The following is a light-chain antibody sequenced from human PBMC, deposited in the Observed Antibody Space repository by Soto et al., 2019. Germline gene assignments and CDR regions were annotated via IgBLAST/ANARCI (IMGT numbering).Light chain of an antibody. V-gene: IGKV1-39*01. J-gene: IGKJ1*01. CDR2: AAS. Sequence: DIQMTQSPSSLSASVGDRVTITFRASQSISSYLNWYQQKPGKAPKLLIYAASSLQSGVPSRFSGSGSGTDFTLTISSLQPDDFATYYCQQSYSTWPSGQGTK. CDR3: QQSYSTWP. CDR1: QSISSY.